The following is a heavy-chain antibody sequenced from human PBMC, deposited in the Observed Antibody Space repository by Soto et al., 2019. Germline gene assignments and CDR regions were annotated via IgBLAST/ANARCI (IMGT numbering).Heavy chain of an antibody. V-gene: IGHV2-5*02. Sequence: QITLKESGPTLVKPTQTLTLTCTFSGVSVSTSGVGVAWIRQSPGKALEWLALIYWDNDKRYSPFLQSRVTITKDTSKNQVVLTMTNMDPVDTATYYCAHKGGRGAGMDVWGQGTTVTVSS. CDR2: IYWDNDK. J-gene: IGHJ6*02. D-gene: IGHD2-15*01. CDR1: GVSVSTSGVG. CDR3: AHKGGRGAGMDV.